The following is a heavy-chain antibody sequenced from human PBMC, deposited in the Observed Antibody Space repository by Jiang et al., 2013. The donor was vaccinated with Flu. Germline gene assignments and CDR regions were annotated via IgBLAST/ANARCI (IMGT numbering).Heavy chain of an antibody. Sequence: SGAEVKKPGASVKVSCKASGYTFTSHYIHWVRQAPGQGLEWVGIINPSGGSASYAQKFQGRLTMTSDTSTSTVYMELSSLRSDDTAVYYCARPYYDFWSGTVNWFDPWGQGTLVTVSS. J-gene: IGHJ5*02. CDR3: ARPYYDFWSGTVNWFDP. CDR2: INPSGGSA. CDR1: GYTFTSHY. D-gene: IGHD3-3*01. V-gene: IGHV1-46*01.